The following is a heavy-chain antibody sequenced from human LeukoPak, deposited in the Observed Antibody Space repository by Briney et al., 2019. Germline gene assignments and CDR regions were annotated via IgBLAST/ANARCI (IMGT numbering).Heavy chain of an antibody. Sequence: GGSLRLSCAASGFTFSDYAMSWVRQAPGKGLEWVSIISGSGDNTYHADSVKGRFTISRDNSKNTLSLQMSSLRAEDTAVYYRAKHSITMVRGVIFHWGQGILVTVSS. V-gene: IGHV3-23*01. CDR1: GFTFSDYA. J-gene: IGHJ4*02. CDR3: AKHSITMVRGVIFH. CDR2: ISGSGDNT. D-gene: IGHD3-10*01.